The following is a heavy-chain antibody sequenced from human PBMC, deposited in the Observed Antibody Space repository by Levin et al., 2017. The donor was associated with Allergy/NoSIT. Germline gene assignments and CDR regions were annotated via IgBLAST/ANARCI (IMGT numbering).Heavy chain of an antibody. Sequence: SQTLSLTCAVYGGSFSGYYWSWIRQPPGKGLEWIGEINHSGSTNYNPSLKSRVTISVDTSKNQFSLKLSSVTAADTAVYYCARGGGHYYGSVRRTGYGMDVWGQGTTVTVSS. D-gene: IGHD3-10*01. CDR1: GGSFSGYY. V-gene: IGHV4-34*01. J-gene: IGHJ6*02. CDR2: INHSGST. CDR3: ARGGGHYYGSVRRTGYGMDV.